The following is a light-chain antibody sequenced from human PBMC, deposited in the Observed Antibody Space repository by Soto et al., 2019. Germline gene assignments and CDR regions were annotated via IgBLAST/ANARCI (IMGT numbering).Light chain of an antibody. CDR1: SSDVGGYNY. CDR3: SSYTSSSTLVV. CDR2: YVS. V-gene: IGLV2-14*01. Sequence: QSALTQPASVSGSPGQSITISCTGTSSDVGGYNYVSWYQQHPGKAPKLMIYYVSNRPSGVSNRFSGSKSGNTASLTISGLQAEDEADYYCSSYTSSSTLVVFGGGTKLTDL. J-gene: IGLJ2*01.